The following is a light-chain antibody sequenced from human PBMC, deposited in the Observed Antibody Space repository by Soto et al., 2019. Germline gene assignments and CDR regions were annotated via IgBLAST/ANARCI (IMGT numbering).Light chain of an antibody. CDR2: GAS. V-gene: IGKV3-15*01. Sequence: EIVMTQSPATLSVSPGERATLSCRASQSVSSNLAWYQQKPGQAPRLLIYGASTRATGIPARFSGSMSGTEFTLTLSSLQSEEFAVYYCQQYNNWPYTFGQGTKLEIK. J-gene: IGKJ2*01. CDR3: QQYNNWPYT. CDR1: QSVSSN.